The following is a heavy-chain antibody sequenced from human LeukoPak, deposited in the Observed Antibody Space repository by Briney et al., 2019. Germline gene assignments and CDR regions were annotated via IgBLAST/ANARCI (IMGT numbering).Heavy chain of an antibody. CDR3: TRAGPREYSGCDL. V-gene: IGHV4-39*07. CDR1: GGSISSSSYY. D-gene: IGHD5-12*01. Sequence: SETLSLTCTVSGGSISSSSYYWGWIRQPPGKGLEWIGSIYYSGSTYYNPSLKSRVTLSVDTSKNQFSLRLTSVTAADTAVYYCTRAGPREYSGCDLWGQGTMVTVSS. CDR2: IYYSGST. J-gene: IGHJ3*01.